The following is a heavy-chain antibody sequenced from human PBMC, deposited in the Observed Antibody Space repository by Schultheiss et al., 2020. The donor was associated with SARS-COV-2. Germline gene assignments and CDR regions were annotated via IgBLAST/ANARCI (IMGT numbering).Heavy chain of an antibody. CDR3: ARVQGLRYFDWFDY. D-gene: IGHD3-9*01. CDR2: IYHSGST. J-gene: IGHJ4*02. Sequence: GSLRLSCAASGFTFSSYWMSWVRQAPGKGLEWIGEIYHSGSTNYNPSLKSRVTISVDTSKNQFSLKVRSVTAADTAVYYCARVQGLRYFDWFDYWGQGTLVTVSS. V-gene: IGHV4-34*01. CDR1: GFTFSSYW.